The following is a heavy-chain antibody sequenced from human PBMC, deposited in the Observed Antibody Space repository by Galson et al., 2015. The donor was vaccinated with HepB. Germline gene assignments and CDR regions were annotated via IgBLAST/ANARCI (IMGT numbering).Heavy chain of an antibody. V-gene: IGHV3-23*01. CDR1: GFTFSSYV. J-gene: IGHJ3*02. CDR2: ISRNADST. D-gene: IGHD5-18*01. CDR3: AKDRGGRIQLWLLDAFDI. Sequence: SLRLSCAASGFTFSSYVMSWVRQAPGKGLEWVSGISRNADSTYYADSVKGRFTISRDNPKNTLFLQMNNLGAEDTAIYYCAKDRGGRIQLWLLDAFDIWGQGTMVTVSS.